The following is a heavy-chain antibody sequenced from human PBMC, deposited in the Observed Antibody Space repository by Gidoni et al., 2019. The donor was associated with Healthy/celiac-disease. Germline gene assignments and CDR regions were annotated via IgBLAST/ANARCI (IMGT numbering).Heavy chain of an antibody. CDR2: IYYSGST. Sequence: QLQLQDPGPGLVKPSETLSLTCTASGGSISSSSYYWGWIRQPPGKVLEWIGSIYYSGSTYCNPSLKSRVTISVDTSKNQFSLKLSSVAAADTAMYYCARLDYGDSLLSPDYWGQGTLVTVSS. V-gene: IGHV4-39*01. D-gene: IGHD4-17*01. CDR3: ARLDYGDSLLSPDY. J-gene: IGHJ4*02. CDR1: GGSISSSSYY.